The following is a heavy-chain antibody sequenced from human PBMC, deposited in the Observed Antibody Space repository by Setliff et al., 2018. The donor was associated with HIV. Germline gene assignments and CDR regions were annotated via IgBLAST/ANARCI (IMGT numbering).Heavy chain of an antibody. CDR3: ARGGAVSADFDS. Sequence: SETLSLTCAVFGGSFSDFYWSWIRQPPGKGLEWIGEISYSGSTYYNPSLKSRVTMSVDTSKNQFSLKLSSVTAADTAVYFCARGGAVSADFDSWGQGTLVTVSS. V-gene: IGHV4-34*01. CDR2: ISYSGST. D-gene: IGHD3-16*01. CDR1: GGSFSDFY. J-gene: IGHJ5*01.